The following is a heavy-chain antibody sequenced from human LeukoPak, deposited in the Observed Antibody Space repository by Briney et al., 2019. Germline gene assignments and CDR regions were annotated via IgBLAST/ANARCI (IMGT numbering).Heavy chain of an antibody. D-gene: IGHD2-2*01. CDR1: GFTFDDYA. V-gene: IGHV3-9*01. Sequence: GGSLRLSCAASGFTFDDYAMHWVRQAPGKGLEWVSGISWNSGSIGYADSVKGRFTISRDNAKNSLYLQMNSLRAEDTALYYCAKDGGYCSSTSCLNFNWFDPWGQGTLVTVSS. CDR3: AKDGGYCSSTSCLNFNWFDP. J-gene: IGHJ5*02. CDR2: ISWNSGSI.